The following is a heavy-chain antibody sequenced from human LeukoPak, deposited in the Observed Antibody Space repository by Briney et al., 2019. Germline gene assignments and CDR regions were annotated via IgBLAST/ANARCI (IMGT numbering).Heavy chain of an antibody. Sequence: SETLSLACAVSGGSISSGGYSWSWIRQPPGKGLEWIGYIYHSGSTYYNPSLKSRVTISVDRPKNQFSLKLSSVTAADTAVYYCARARDYYDSSGYYSFFDYWGQGTLVTVSS. CDR1: GGSISSGGYS. J-gene: IGHJ4*02. CDR2: IYHSGST. D-gene: IGHD3-22*01. CDR3: ARARDYYDSSGYYSFFDY. V-gene: IGHV4-30-2*01.